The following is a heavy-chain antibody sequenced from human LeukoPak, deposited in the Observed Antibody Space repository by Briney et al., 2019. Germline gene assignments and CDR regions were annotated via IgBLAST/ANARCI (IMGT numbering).Heavy chain of an antibody. CDR1: GGTFSSYA. V-gene: IGHV1-69*13. Sequence: SVKVSCKASGGTFSSYAISWVRQAPGQGLEWMGGIIPIFGTANYAQKFQGRVTITADESTSTAYMELSSLRSEDTAVYYCARPWQQLSQADAFDIWGQGTMVTVSS. CDR2: IIPIFGTA. CDR3: ARPWQQLSQADAFDI. D-gene: IGHD6-13*01. J-gene: IGHJ3*02.